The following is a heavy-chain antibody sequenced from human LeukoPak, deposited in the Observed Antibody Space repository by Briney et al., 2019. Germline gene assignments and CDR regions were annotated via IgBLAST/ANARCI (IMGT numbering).Heavy chain of an antibody. V-gene: IGHV4-39*01. D-gene: IGHD2-8*01. J-gene: IGHJ4*02. CDR2: ISYSGNA. Sequence: SETLSLTCTVSGGSISGSDYYWDWIRQPPGEELQWIGRISYSGNAYYNSSLKSRVTISVDTSNNQFSLKLNSVTVADTAVYYCARRPIHMYSFDYWSQGTLVTVSS. CDR1: GGSISGSDYY. CDR3: ARRPIHMYSFDY.